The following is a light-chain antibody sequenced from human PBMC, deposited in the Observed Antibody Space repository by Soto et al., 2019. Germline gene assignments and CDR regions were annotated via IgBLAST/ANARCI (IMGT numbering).Light chain of an antibody. CDR2: EVS. CDR3: SSYTSSSHYV. Sequence: QSVLTQPASVSGSPGQSITISCTGTSSDVGGYNYVSWYQQHPGKAPKLMIYEVSNRPSGVSNRFSGSKYGNTASLTISGLQAEDEADYYCSSYTSSSHYVFGTGTKVTVL. CDR1: SSDVGGYNY. J-gene: IGLJ1*01. V-gene: IGLV2-14*01.